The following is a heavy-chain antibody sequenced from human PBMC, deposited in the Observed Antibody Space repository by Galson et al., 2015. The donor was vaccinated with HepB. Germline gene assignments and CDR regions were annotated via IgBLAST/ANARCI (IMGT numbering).Heavy chain of an antibody. J-gene: IGHJ4*02. V-gene: IGHV4-34*01. Sequence: ETLSLTCAVYGGSFSGYYWSWIRQPPGKGLEWIGEINHSGSTNYNPSLKSRVTISVDTSKNQFSLKLSSVTAADTAVYYCARIGYSYGRGGFDYWGQGTTVTVSS. CDR2: INHSGST. CDR1: GGSFSGYY. D-gene: IGHD5-18*01. CDR3: ARIGYSYGRGGFDY.